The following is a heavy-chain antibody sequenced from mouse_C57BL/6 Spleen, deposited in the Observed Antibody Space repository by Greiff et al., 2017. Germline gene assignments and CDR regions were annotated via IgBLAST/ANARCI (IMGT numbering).Heavy chain of an antibody. J-gene: IGHJ4*01. Sequence: QVQLQQPGAELVKPGASVKLSCKASGYTFTSYWMQWVKQRPGQGLEWIGEIDPSDSYTNYNQKFKGKATLTVDTSSSTAYMQLSSLTSEDSAVDYCAGSNYENYAMDYWGQGTSVTVSS. D-gene: IGHD2-5*01. CDR3: AGSNYENYAMDY. V-gene: IGHV1-50*01. CDR1: GYTFTSYW. CDR2: IDPSDSYT.